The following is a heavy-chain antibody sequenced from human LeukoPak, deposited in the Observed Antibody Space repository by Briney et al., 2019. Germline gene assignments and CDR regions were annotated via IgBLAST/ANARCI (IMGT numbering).Heavy chain of an antibody. CDR2: IYYSGST. CDR1: GGSISSSSYY. Sequence: SETLSLTCTVSGGSISSSSYYWGWIRQPPGKGLEWIGSIYYSGSTYYNPSLKSRVTISVDTSKNQFSLKLSSVTAADTAVYYCARLPSNGSSSPPFDYWGQGTLVTVSS. D-gene: IGHD6-6*01. J-gene: IGHJ4*02. CDR3: ARLPSNGSSSPPFDY. V-gene: IGHV4-39*01.